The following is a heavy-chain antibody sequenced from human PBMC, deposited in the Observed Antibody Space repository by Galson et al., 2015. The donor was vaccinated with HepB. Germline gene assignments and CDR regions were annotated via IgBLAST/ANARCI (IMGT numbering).Heavy chain of an antibody. CDR3: ARDQSVAGYFDY. J-gene: IGHJ4*02. V-gene: IGHV3-33*01. CDR1: GLTFSSYG. CDR2: IWYDGSNK. D-gene: IGHD6-19*01. Sequence: ALRLSCAASGLTFSSYGMHWVRQAPGKGLEWVAVIWYDGSNKYYADSVKGRFTISRDNSKNTLYLQMNSLRAEDTAVYYCARDQSVAGYFDYWGQGTLVTVSS.